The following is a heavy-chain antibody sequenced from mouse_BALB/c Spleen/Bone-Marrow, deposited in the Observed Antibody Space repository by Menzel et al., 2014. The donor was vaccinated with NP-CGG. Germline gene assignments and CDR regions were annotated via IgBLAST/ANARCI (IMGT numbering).Heavy chain of an antibody. CDR3: ARIWAYYAMDY. CDR1: GFTFSSYG. J-gene: IGHJ4*01. Sequence: EVMLVESGGGLVQPGGSLKLSCAASGFTFSSYGMSWVRQTPDKRLELVATINSNGGSTYYPDSVKGRFTISRDNAKNTLYLQMSSLKSEDTAMYYCARIWAYYAMDYWGQGTSVTVSS. CDR2: INSNGGST. V-gene: IGHV5-6-3*01. D-gene: IGHD4-1*01.